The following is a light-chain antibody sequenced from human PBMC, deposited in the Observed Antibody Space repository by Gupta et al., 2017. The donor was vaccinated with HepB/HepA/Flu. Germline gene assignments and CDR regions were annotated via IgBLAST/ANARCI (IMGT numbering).Light chain of an antibody. CDR3: QQSYSTPPLT. V-gene: IGKV1-39*01. CDR1: QSISIY. CDR2: AAS. J-gene: IGKJ1*01. Sequence: DIQMTQSPPSLCASVGDRVTITCLASQSISIYLNWYQQKPGKAPKLLIYAASSLKSGVPSRFSGSGSGTDFTLTISSLQPEDFATYYCQQSYSTPPLTFGQGTKVEIK.